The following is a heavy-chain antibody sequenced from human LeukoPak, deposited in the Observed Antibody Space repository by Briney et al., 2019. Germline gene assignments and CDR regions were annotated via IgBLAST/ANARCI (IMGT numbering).Heavy chain of an antibody. CDR3: AREVGSGGSNYFDY. Sequence: SETLSVTCTVSGGSISSYYWSWIRQPPGKGLEWIGYIYYSGSTNYNPSLKSRVTISVDTSKNQFSLKLSSVTAADTAVYYCAREVGSGGSNYFDYWGQGTLVTVSS. D-gene: IGHD2-15*01. J-gene: IGHJ4*02. CDR2: IYYSGST. V-gene: IGHV4-59*01. CDR1: GGSISSYY.